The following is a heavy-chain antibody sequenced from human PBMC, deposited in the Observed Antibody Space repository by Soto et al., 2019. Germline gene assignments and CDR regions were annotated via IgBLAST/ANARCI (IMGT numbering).Heavy chain of an antibody. V-gene: IGHV3-33*01. J-gene: IGHJ4*02. CDR2: IYYDGNNK. CDR3: ARVGGRVTSDY. Sequence: QVQLVESGGGVVQPGRSLRLSCAASGFFFSAYGMHWVRQAPGKGLEWVAMIYYDGNNKYYADSVKGRFTISRDNSKNTLYLQMNSLRVEDTAVYYCARVGGRVTSDYWGQGTLVIVSS. CDR1: GFFFSAYG. D-gene: IGHD2-21*02.